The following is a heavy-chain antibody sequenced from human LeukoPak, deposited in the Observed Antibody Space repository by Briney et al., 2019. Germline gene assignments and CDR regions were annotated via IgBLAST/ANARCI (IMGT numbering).Heavy chain of an antibody. D-gene: IGHD3-10*01. Sequence: ASVKVSCKASGYTFTGYYMHWVRQAPGQGLEWMGWINPNSGGTNYAQKFQGWVTMTRDTSISTAYMELSRLRSDDTAVYYCARDKITMVRGVIIYYYGMDVWGQGTTVTVSS. CDR1: GYTFTGYY. CDR2: INPNSGGT. V-gene: IGHV1-2*04. CDR3: ARDKITMVRGVIIYYYGMDV. J-gene: IGHJ6*02.